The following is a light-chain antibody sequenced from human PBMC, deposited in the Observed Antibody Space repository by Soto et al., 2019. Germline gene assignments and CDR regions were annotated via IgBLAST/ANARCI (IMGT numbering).Light chain of an antibody. CDR3: QSFDTSRRGSV. J-gene: IGLJ3*02. V-gene: IGLV1-40*01. Sequence: QSVLTQPPSVSGAPGQRVTISCSGTSSNIGAGYDVHWYHQVPGTAPKLLIYGNNNRPSGVPDRFSGSRSGTSASLAITGLRAEDEADYYCQSFDTSRRGSVFGGGTKVTVL. CDR2: GNN. CDR1: SSNIGAGYD.